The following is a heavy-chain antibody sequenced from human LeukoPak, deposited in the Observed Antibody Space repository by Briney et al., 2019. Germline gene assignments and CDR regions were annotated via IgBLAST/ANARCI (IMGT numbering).Heavy chain of an antibody. J-gene: IGHJ4*02. CDR2: ISSSGSST. CDR3: AREECSSTSCYVDY. Sequence: GGSLRLSCAASGFTFSSYEMNWVRQAPGKGLEWLSYISSSGSSTHYADSVKGRFTISRDNAKNSLYLQMHSLRAEDTAVYYCAREECSSTSCYVDYWGQGTLVTVSS. CDR1: GFTFSSYE. D-gene: IGHD2-2*01. V-gene: IGHV3-48*03.